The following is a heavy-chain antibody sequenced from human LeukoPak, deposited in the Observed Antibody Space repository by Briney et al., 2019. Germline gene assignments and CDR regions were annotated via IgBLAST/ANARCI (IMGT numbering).Heavy chain of an antibody. CDR2: IYYSGST. CDR3: ARGHNYGRLWDY. D-gene: IGHD5-18*01. J-gene: IGHJ4*02. Sequence: SETLSLTCTVSGGSISSYYWSWIRQPPGKGLEWIGYIYYSGSTNYHPSLKSRVTISVDTSKNQFSLKLSSVTAADTAVYYCARGHNYGRLWDYWGQGTLVTVSS. CDR1: GGSISSYY. V-gene: IGHV4-59*01.